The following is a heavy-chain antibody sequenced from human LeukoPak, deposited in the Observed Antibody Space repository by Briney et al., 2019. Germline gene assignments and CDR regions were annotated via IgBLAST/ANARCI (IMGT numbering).Heavy chain of an antibody. CDR2: IIPIFGTA. CDR3: AGGLQLVPNFDY. CDR1: GGTFSSYA. J-gene: IGHJ4*02. V-gene: IGHV1-69*13. D-gene: IGHD6-13*01. Sequence: ASVKVSCKASGGTFSSYAISWVRQAPGQGLEWMGGIIPIFGTANYAQKFQGRVTITADESTSTAYMELSSLRSEDTAVYYCAGGLQLVPNFDYWGQGTLVTVSS.